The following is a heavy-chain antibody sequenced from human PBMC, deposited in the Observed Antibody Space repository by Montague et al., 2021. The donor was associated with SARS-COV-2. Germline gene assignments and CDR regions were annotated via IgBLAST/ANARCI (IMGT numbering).Heavy chain of an antibody. J-gene: IGHJ2*01. D-gene: IGHD2-21*02. Sequence: TLSLTCTVSGGSISSSSYYWSWIRQHPGKGLEWIGYIYYSGSTYYXXXLKSRVTISVDTSKNQFSLKLSSVTAADTAVYYCARVHIVVVTAMRYFDLWGRGTLVTVSS. V-gene: IGHV4-31*03. CDR1: GGSISSSSYY. CDR3: ARVHIVVVTAMRYFDL. CDR2: IYYSGST.